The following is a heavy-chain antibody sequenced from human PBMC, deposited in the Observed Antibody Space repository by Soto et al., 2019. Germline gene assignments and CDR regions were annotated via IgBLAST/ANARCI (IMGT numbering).Heavy chain of an antibody. D-gene: IGHD5-12*01. CDR3: ARASDIVAPTPSYYYHGMDV. Sequence: SVKVSCKASGGTFSSYAISWVRQAPGQGLDWMGGIIPMFGTANYAQKFQGRVTITADESTSTAYMELSSLRSEDTAVYFCARASDIVAPTPSYYYHGMDVWGQGTTVTVSS. J-gene: IGHJ6*02. CDR2: IIPMFGTA. V-gene: IGHV1-69*13. CDR1: GGTFSSYA.